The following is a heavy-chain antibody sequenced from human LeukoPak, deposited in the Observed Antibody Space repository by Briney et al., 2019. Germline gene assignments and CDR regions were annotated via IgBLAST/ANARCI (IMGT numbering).Heavy chain of an antibody. CDR1: GFTFSDYY. J-gene: IGHJ4*02. D-gene: IGHD6-19*01. Sequence: PGGSLRLSCAASGFTFSDYYMSWIRQAPGKGLEWVSYISSSGSTIHYADSVKGRFTISRDDAKNSLYLQMNSLRAEDTAVYYCARADRGSGWYSVDYWGQGTLVTVSS. CDR2: ISSSGSTI. V-gene: IGHV3-11*01. CDR3: ARADRGSGWYSVDY.